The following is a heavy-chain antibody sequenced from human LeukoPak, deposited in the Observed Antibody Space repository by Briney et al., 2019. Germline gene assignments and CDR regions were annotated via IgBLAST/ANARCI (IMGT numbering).Heavy chain of an antibody. V-gene: IGHV1-69*13. CDR3: ASPPPYCSGGSCYAFDI. J-gene: IGHJ3*02. CDR2: IIPIFGTA. Sequence: SVKVSCKASGGTFSSYAISWVRQAPGQGLEWMGGIIPIFGTANYAQKFQGRVTIIADESTSTAYMELSSLRSEDTAVYYCASPPPYCSGGSCYAFDIWGQGTMVTVSS. D-gene: IGHD2-15*01. CDR1: GGTFSSYA.